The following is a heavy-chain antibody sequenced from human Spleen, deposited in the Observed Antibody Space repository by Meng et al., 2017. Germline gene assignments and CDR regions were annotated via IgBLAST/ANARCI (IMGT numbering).Heavy chain of an antibody. Sequence: QVEQQQWGAGLLKPSESLSLSWAVYDGSFSDHYWSWIRQPPGKELEWVGGINRSGRTTYNASLKSRVNISVDTSKNQFSLKLSSVTAADTAVYYCASQSLQPFTIFWGQGTLVTVSS. CDR1: DGSFSDHY. CDR2: INRSGRT. D-gene: IGHD3-3*01. CDR3: ASQSLQPFTIF. J-gene: IGHJ4*02. V-gene: IGHV4-34*01.